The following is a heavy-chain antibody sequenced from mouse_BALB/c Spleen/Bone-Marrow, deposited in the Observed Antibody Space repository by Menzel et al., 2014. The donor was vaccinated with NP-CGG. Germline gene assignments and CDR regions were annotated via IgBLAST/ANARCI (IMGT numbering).Heavy chain of an antibody. Sequence: QVQLQQSGAELVRPGSSVKISCRASGYAFXSYWMNWVKQRPGQGLEWIGQIYPGDGDTNYNGKFKGKATLTADMSSSTAYMQLSSLTSEDSAVYFCARDDYGPDYWGQGTTLTVSS. D-gene: IGHD2-4*01. J-gene: IGHJ2*01. CDR2: IYPGDGDT. V-gene: IGHV1-80*01. CDR3: ARDDYGPDY. CDR1: GYAFXSYW.